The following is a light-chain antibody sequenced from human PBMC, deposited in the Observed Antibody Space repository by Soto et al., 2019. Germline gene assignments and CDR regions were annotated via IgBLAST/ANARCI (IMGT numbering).Light chain of an antibody. J-gene: IGKJ5*01. CDR2: GAS. Sequence: SPATLSVKQWEIATLCCRASGNINTRLAWHQQPPGQAPSLLIYGASSRATGIPDRFSGSGSGTDFTLTISILEPEDFAVYYCQLYGISPITFGHVTLLDIK. CDR3: QLYGISPIT. V-gene: IGKV3-20*01. CDR1: GNINTR.